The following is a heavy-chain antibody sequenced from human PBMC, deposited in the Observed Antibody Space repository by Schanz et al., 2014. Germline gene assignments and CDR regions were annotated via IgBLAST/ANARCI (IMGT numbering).Heavy chain of an antibody. V-gene: IGHV1-18*01. CDR2: ITAYNGDT. J-gene: IGHJ3*02. Sequence: QVQLVQSGAEVKKPGASVKVSCKGSGYTFTSHGISWVRQAPGQGLEWMGWITAYNGDTNYALKLQGRVTMTTDTATGTAYMELRSLRSDDTALYYCTRGRYSYALSAFDIWGQGTMVTVSS. CDR1: GYTFTSHG. D-gene: IGHD5-18*01. CDR3: TRGRYSYALSAFDI.